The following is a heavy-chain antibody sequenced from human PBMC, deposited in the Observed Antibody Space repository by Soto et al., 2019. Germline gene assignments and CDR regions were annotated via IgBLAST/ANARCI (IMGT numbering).Heavy chain of an antibody. Sequence: ASVKVSCKASGYTFTSYGISWVRQAPGQGLEWMGWISAYNGNTNYAQKLQGRVTMTTDTSTSTAYMELRSLRSDDTAVYYCARDWYCSSTSCYRGYYYYYGMDVWGQGTTVTVSS. CDR1: GYTFTSYG. CDR2: ISAYNGNT. V-gene: IGHV1-18*01. D-gene: IGHD2-2*02. CDR3: ARDWYCSSTSCYRGYYYYYGMDV. J-gene: IGHJ6*02.